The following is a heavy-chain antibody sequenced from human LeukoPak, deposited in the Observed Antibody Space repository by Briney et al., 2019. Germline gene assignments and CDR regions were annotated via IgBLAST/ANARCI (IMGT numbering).Heavy chain of an antibody. CDR2: IYPVDSDV. J-gene: IGHJ5*02. CDR3: ARHSQGSGSSLSTWKWFDP. V-gene: IGHV5-51*01. Sequence: GESLKISCKGSGYSFTSHWIAWVRQMPGKGLEWMGIIYPVDSDVRYSPSFQGQVTISADMSISTAYLQWSSLKASDTAMYYCARHSQGSGSSLSTWKWFDPWGQGTLVTVSS. CDR1: GYSFTSHW. D-gene: IGHD6-6*01.